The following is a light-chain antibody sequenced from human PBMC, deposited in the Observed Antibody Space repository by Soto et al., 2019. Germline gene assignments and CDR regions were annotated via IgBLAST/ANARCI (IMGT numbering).Light chain of an antibody. CDR2: DSS. Sequence: EVRMTQSPAIRSVSPGESATLSCRASQSVSSHVVWYQQKPGQAPRLLISDSSTRATGIPARFSGSGSGTEFTLTISSLQSDDSAIYYCQQFGDWPSFGLGTKVDIK. J-gene: IGKJ1*01. CDR1: QSVSSH. CDR3: QQFGDWPS. V-gene: IGKV3-15*01.